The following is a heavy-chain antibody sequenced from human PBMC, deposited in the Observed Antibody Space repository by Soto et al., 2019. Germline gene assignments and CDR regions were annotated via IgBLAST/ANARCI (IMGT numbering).Heavy chain of an antibody. J-gene: IGHJ4*02. Sequence: GGSLRLSCTGSGLTFSNYWIHWVRQAPGKGLAWVSRISGDGSSTTYADSVRGRFTISRDYAKNTLYLQMNSLRAEDTAVYYCARESSGYSSYFDYWGQGTLVTVSS. CDR2: ISGDGSST. D-gene: IGHD5-12*01. V-gene: IGHV3-74*01. CDR3: ARESSGYSSYFDY. CDR1: GLTFSNYW.